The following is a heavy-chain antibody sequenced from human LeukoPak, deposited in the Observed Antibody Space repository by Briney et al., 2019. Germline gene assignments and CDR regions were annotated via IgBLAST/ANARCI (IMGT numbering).Heavy chain of an antibody. CDR3: ARDRHYDSSVFNP. CDR2: ISRSSSTI. Sequence: GGSLRLSCAASGFTFSSYWMSWVRQAPGKGLEWVSYISRSSSTIYYADSVKGRFTISRDNAKNSLYLQMNSLRAEDTAVYYCARDRHYDSSVFNPWGQGTLVTVSS. CDR1: GFTFSSYW. D-gene: IGHD3-22*01. J-gene: IGHJ5*02. V-gene: IGHV3-48*01.